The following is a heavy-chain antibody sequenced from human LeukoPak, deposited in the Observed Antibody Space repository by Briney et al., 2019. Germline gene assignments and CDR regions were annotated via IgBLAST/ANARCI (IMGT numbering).Heavy chain of an antibody. J-gene: IGHJ4*02. Sequence: SETLSLTCTVSGGSISSSSYYWGWIRQPPGKGLEWIGSIYYSGSTYYKPSLKSRHTISVDTSKNQFSLKVSSVTAADTAVYYCARQGRRMGYDFWSGYRHFDYWGQGTLVTVSS. D-gene: IGHD3-3*01. CDR1: GGSISSSSYY. CDR2: IYYSGST. CDR3: ARQGRRMGYDFWSGYRHFDY. V-gene: IGHV4-39*01.